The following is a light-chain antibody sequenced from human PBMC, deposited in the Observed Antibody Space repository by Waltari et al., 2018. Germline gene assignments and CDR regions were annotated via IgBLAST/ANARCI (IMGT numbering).Light chain of an antibody. CDR3: QQYNEWPRT. CDR1: QSVSSA. Sequence: EIVITQSPATLSVSPGERAPLSCRARQSVSSALAWYQQKPGQAPRLFVYGASTRATGIPARFSGRGSGTEFTLTISSLQSEDFAVYYCQQYNEWPRTFGQGTKLEIK. V-gene: IGKV3-15*01. J-gene: IGKJ2*01. CDR2: GAS.